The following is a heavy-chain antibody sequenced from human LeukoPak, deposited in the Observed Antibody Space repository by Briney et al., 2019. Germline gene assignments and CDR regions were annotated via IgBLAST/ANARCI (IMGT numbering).Heavy chain of an antibody. J-gene: IGHJ4*02. V-gene: IGHV3-21*01. CDR1: GFTFSSYA. Sequence: GGSLRLSCAASGFTFSSYAMDWVRQAPGKGLEWVSSISSSSSYIYYADSVKGRFTISRDNAKNSLYLQMNSLRAEDTAVYYCARVDSSSPDYWGQGTLVTVSS. CDR3: ARVDSSSPDY. D-gene: IGHD6-6*01. CDR2: ISSSSSYI.